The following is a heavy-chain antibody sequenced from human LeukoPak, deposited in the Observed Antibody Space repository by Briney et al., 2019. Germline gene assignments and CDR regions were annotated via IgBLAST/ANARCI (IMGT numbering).Heavy chain of an antibody. CDR1: GFTFSSYP. D-gene: IGHD6-13*01. CDR2: LSGSGGST. Sequence: AGSLRFSCAASGFTFSSYPLSWVRPAQGKGLVGVSTLSGSGGSTYYEVSGKGRFTISRDNSKNTLYLQMNRLRAEDTAVYYCAKAIYSSSRMDVWGQVTTVTVS. V-gene: IGHV3-23*01. J-gene: IGHJ6*02. CDR3: AKAIYSSSRMDV.